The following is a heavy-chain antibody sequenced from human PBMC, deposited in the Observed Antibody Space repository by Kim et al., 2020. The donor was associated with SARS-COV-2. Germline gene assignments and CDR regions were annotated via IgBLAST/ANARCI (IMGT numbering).Heavy chain of an antibody. Sequence: GGSLRLSCVASGFNVNTNQMSWVRQAPGKGLEWISVLYSDGGTHYADSVRGRFTVSRDTSKNTLFLQMNSLRVDDTATYFCARDPRATRAVTATEYFLQWSHGSLVTVSS. D-gene: IGHD2-21*02. J-gene: IGHJ1*01. CDR3: ARDPRATRAVTATEYFLQ. CDR1: GFNVNTNQ. CDR2: LYSDGGT. V-gene: IGHV3-53*01.